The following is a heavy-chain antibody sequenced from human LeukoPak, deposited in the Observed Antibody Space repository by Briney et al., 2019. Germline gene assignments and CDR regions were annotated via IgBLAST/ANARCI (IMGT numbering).Heavy chain of an antibody. CDR1: GFTFSSYW. D-gene: IGHD2-21*02. CDR2: IKQDGSEK. V-gene: IGHV3-7*01. J-gene: IGHJ6*03. Sequence: GGSLRLSCAAFGFTFSSYWMSWVRQAPGKGLEWVANIKQDGSEKYYVDSVKGRFTISRDNAKNSLYLQMNSLRAEDTAMYYCARGGTATYYYYYYMDVWGKGTTVTVSS. CDR3: ARGGTATYYYYYYMDV.